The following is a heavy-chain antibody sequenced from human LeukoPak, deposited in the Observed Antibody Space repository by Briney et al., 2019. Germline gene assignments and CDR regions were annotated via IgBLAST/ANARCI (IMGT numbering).Heavy chain of an antibody. V-gene: IGHV3-30-3*01. CDR1: GFTFTVYA. D-gene: IGHD2-2*01. CDR3: ARGPGHTKSLPGRNFFDP. CDR2: ISYDGNNE. Sequence: GGSLRLSCAASGFTFTVYAMHWVRQAPGKGLEWVAIISYDGNNEYYADSVKGRFTISRDNSNNTLCLQMNSLRAEDTAVYYCARGPGHTKSLPGRNFFDPWGQGTLVTVPS. J-gene: IGHJ5*02.